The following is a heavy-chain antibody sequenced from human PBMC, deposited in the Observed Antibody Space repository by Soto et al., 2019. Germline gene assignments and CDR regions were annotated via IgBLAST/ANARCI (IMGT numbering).Heavy chain of an antibody. D-gene: IGHD3-3*01. V-gene: IGHV2-5*02. CDR1: GFSLRTSGVG. J-gene: IGHJ4*02. CDR3: AHIRFLEWLPHFDY. Sequence: GSGPTLVNPTQTLTLTCTFSGFSLRTSGVGVGWIRQPPGKAPEWLALIYWDDDKRYSPSLKSRLTITKDTSKNQVVLTMTNMDPVDTATYYCAHIRFLEWLPHFDYWGQGTLVTVSS. CDR2: IYWDDDK.